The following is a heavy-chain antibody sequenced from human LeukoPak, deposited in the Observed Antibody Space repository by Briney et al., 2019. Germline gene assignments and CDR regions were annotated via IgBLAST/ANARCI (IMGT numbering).Heavy chain of an antibody. CDR1: GVSMSAYQ. CDR3: ATSNDAKIAPFDH. Sequence: PSETLCLTCTVSGVSMSAYQWSWLRKSPEKGLDWIGCINTKGETSYNPSLKSRVTTSVDTSKSQFSLRLTSVTAADTAVYYCATSNDAKIAPFDHWGQGAPVTVSS. V-gene: IGHV4-4*09. J-gene: IGHJ4*02. D-gene: IGHD2-21*01. CDR2: INTKGET.